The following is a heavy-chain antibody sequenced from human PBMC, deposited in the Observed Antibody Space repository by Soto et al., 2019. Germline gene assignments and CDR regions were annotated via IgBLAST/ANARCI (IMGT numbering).Heavy chain of an antibody. CDR3: ARETTKTHTGPVAFDI. Sequence: GGSLRLSCAASGFTFSSYAMHWVRQAPGKGLEWVAVISYDGSNKYYADSVKGRFTISRDNSKNTLYLQMNSLRAEDTAVYYCARETTKTHTGPVAFDIWGQGTMVTVSS. D-gene: IGHD1-1*01. V-gene: IGHV3-30-3*01. CDR2: ISYDGSNK. CDR1: GFTFSSYA. J-gene: IGHJ3*02.